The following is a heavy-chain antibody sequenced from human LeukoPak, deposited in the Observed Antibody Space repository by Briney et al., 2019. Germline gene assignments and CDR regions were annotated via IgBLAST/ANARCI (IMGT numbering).Heavy chain of an antibody. Sequence: PGGSLRLSCSASGFTVSSSYMSWVRQAPGKGLEWVSVIYSGSSTYYADSVKSRFTISRDNSKNTLYLQMNSLRIEDTAVYYCARVAFRSSSYISGIDYWGQGTLVTVSS. CDR2: IYSGSST. J-gene: IGHJ4*02. CDR3: ARVAFRSSSYISGIDY. CDR1: GFTVSSSY. V-gene: IGHV3-53*01. D-gene: IGHD6-6*01.